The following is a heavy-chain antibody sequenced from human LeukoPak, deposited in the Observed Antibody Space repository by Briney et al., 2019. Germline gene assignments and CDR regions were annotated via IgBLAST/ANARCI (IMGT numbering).Heavy chain of an antibody. CDR2: ISGSGGST. Sequence: PGGSLRLSCAASGFTFSSYAMSWVRQAPGKGLEWVSAISGSGGSTYYADSVKGRFTISRDNSKNTLYLQMNSLRAEDTAVYYCAKDKDFWSGYYVPGFDIWGQGTMVTVSS. V-gene: IGHV3-23*01. CDR1: GFTFSSYA. J-gene: IGHJ3*02. D-gene: IGHD3-3*01. CDR3: AKDKDFWSGYYVPGFDI.